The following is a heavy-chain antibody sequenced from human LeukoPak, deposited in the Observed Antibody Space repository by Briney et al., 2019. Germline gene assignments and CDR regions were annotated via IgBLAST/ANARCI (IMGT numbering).Heavy chain of an antibody. CDR1: GYTLTELS. CDR3: ARDDAYGDYDY. CDR2: INPNSGGT. J-gene: IGHJ4*02. D-gene: IGHD4-17*01. Sequence: GASVKVSCKVSGYTLTELSMHWVRQAPGQGLEWMGWINPNSGGTNYAQKFQGRVTMTRDTSISTAYMELSRLRSDDTAVYYCARDDAYGDYDYWGQGTLVTVSS. V-gene: IGHV1-2*02.